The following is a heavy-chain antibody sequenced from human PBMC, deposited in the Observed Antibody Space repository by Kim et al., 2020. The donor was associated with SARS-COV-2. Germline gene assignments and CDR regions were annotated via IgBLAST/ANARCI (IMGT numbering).Heavy chain of an antibody. V-gene: IGHV3-30*02. D-gene: IGHD2-15*01. J-gene: IGHJ6*02. CDR3: ATARGGSYYYGMDV. Sequence: YADSRKGRFTISRDNSKNTLYLQMNSLRPEDTAVYYCATARGGSYYYGMDVWGQGTTVTVSS.